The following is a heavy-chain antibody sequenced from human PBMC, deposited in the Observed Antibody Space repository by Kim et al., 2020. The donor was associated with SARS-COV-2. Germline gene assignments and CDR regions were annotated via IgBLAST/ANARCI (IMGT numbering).Heavy chain of an antibody. D-gene: IGHD3-10*01. CDR1: GGSISSSSYY. Sequence: SETLSLTCTVSGGSISSSSYYWGWIRQPPGKGLEWIGSIYYSGSTYYNPSLKSRVTISVDTSKNQFSLKLSSVTAADTAVYYCARHTGEVLLWFGEERWFDPWGQGTLVTVSS. V-gene: IGHV4-39*01. J-gene: IGHJ5*02. CDR3: ARHTGEVLLWFGEERWFDP. CDR2: IYYSGST.